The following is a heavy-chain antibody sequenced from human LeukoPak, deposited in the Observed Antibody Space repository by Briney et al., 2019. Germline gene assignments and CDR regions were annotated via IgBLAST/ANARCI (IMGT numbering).Heavy chain of an antibody. CDR2: MNPNSGNT. D-gene: IGHD3-3*01. V-gene: IGHV1-8*03. Sequence: AAVKVSCKASGYTFTIYDIKWMRQATAQGLEWMGWMNPNSGNTGYATKLQGTVTITRNTYRSTAYMKLSSQRSEDTAVYYCARGSALRFLEWLLEPGYYYYYMDVWGKGTTVTVSS. CDR1: GYTFTIYD. CDR3: ARGSALRFLEWLLEPGYYYYYMDV. J-gene: IGHJ6*03.